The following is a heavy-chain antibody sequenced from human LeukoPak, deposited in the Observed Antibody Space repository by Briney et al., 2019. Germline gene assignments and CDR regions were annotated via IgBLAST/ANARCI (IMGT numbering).Heavy chain of an antibody. CDR3: ARADFWSGTYAFDI. J-gene: IGHJ3*02. V-gene: IGHV4-61*02. CDR2: IYTSGST. D-gene: IGHD3-3*01. CDR1: GGSLSSRSYH. Sequence: SETLSLTCTVSGGSLSSRSYHWSWTPQPAGKGLEWIRRIYTSGSTNYNPPLKSRVTISVDTSKNQFSLKLSCVTAADTAVYYCARADFWSGTYAFDIWGQGTMVTVSS.